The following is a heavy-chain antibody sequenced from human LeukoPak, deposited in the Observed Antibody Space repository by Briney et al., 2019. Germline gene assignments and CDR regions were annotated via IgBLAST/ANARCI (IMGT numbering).Heavy chain of an antibody. CDR2: IWYDGSNK. Sequence: PGGSLRLSCAASGFTFSSYGMHWVRQAPGKGLEWVAVIWYDGSNKYYADSVKGRFTISRDNSKNTLYLQMNSLRAEDTAVYYCARGVYSYGLYYFDYWGQGTLVTVSS. J-gene: IGHJ4*02. V-gene: IGHV3-33*01. D-gene: IGHD5-18*01. CDR1: GFTFSSYG. CDR3: ARGVYSYGLYYFDY.